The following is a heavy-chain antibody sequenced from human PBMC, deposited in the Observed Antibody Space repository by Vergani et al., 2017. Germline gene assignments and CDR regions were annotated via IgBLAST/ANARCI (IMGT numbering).Heavy chain of an antibody. D-gene: IGHD4-23*01. CDR1: GGSVSSGSYY. CDR2: IYYSGST. J-gene: IGHJ6*02. Sequence: QLHLQESGPGLVKPSETLTLTCTVSGGSVSSGSYYWSWIRQPPGKGLEWIGYIYYSGSTNYNPSLKSRVTISVDTSKNQFSLKLSSVTAADTAVYYCARVGSTTTVXTPGGNYYYYGMDVWGQGTTVTVSS. V-gene: IGHV4-61*01. CDR3: ARVGSTTTVXTPGGNYYYYGMDV.